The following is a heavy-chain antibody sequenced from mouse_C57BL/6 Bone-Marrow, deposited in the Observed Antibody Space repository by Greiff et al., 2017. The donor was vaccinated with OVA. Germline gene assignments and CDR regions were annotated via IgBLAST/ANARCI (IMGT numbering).Heavy chain of an antibody. CDR2: IYPGDGAT. V-gene: IGHV1-82*01. CDR3: ARGGPSTVGVDY. J-gene: IGHJ2*01. CDR1: GFAFSSSW. Sequence: QVQLQQSGPELVKPGASVKISCKASGFAFSSSWMNWVKQRPGKGLEWIGRIYPGDGATNYNGKFKGKATLTADKSSSTAYMPLSRRTSEDSAVYFGARGGPSTVGVDYWGQGTTLTVSS. D-gene: IGHD1-1*01.